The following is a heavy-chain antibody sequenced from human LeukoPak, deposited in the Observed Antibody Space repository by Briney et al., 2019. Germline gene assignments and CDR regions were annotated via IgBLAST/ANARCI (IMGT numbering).Heavy chain of an antibody. D-gene: IGHD4-17*01. V-gene: IGHV4-34*12. J-gene: IGHJ4*02. CDR2: AIHSASG. CDR1: GGSFKTSY. Sequence: SETLSLTCAVSGGSFKTSYWSCIRQPSGKGLERVGEAIHSASGTHIPSLKSRVTISVDTSKNQFSLMLTSVTAADTAVYFCARMTTGHDYWGRGTLVTVSS. CDR3: ARMTTGHDY.